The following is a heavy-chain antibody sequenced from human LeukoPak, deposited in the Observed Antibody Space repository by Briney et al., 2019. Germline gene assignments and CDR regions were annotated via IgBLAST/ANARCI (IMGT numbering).Heavy chain of an antibody. CDR1: GGSFSNYY. Sequence: SETLSLTCAVSGGSFSNYYWSCIRQSPEKGLEWIGEINHSGDTNYNPSLKSRVTISVDTSKNQFSLKLTSVTAADTAVYYCARVQSRLSWFDPWGQGTLVTVSS. CDR2: INHSGDT. J-gene: IGHJ5*02. V-gene: IGHV4-34*01. CDR3: ARVQSRLSWFDP.